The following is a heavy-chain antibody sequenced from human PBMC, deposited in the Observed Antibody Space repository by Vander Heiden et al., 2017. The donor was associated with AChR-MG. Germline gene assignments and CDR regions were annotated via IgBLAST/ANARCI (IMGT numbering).Heavy chain of an antibody. CDR1: GHAFTCYN. J-gene: IGHJ5*02. Sequence: QVQLVQSGAEVKKPGASVKVSCKATGHAFTCYNMHWVRQAPGQGLEWMEWINPNSGSTNDAQKFQGRITMTMDTYISTAYMELSRLRSDDAAVYYCAIFGYCSSTSCYTPWGQGTLVTVSS. CDR2: INPNSGST. D-gene: IGHD2-2*02. V-gene: IGHV1-2*02. CDR3: AIFGYCSSTSCYTP.